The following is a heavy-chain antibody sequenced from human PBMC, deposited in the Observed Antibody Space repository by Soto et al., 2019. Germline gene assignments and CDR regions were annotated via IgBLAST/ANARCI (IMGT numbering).Heavy chain of an antibody. CDR3: AKEVTMIVVVNGMDV. V-gene: IGHV3-30-3*01. CDR1: GFTFSSYA. J-gene: IGHJ6*02. CDR2: ISYDGSNK. D-gene: IGHD3-22*01. Sequence: PGGSLRLSCAASGFTFSSYAMHWVRQAPGKGLEWVAVISYDGSNKYYADSVKGRFTISRDNSKNTLYLQMNSLRAEDTAVYYCAKEVTMIVVVNGMDVWGQGTTVTVSS.